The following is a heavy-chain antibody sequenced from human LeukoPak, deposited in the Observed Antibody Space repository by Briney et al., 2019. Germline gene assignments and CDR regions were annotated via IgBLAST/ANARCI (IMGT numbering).Heavy chain of an antibody. CDR1: GYTFTGYY. J-gene: IGHJ6*03. V-gene: IGHV1-2*02. CDR3: ASGYCSGGSCYPNYRYYYYMDV. CDR2: INPNSGGT. Sequence: ASVKVSCKASGYTFTGYYMHWVRQAPEQGLEWMGWINPNSGGTNYAQKFQGRVTMTRDTSISTAYMELSRLRSDDTAVYYCASGYCSGGSCYPNYRYYYYMDVWGKGTTVTVSS. D-gene: IGHD2-15*01.